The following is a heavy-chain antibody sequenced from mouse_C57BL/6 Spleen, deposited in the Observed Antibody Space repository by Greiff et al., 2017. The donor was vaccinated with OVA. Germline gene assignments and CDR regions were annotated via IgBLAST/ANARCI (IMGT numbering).Heavy chain of an antibody. CDR2: IDPSDSYT. V-gene: IGHV1-50*01. CDR3: ARRGAYYDYDPYAMDY. CDR1: GYTFTSYW. Sequence: VQLQQPGAELVKPGASVKLSCKASGYTFTSYWMQWVKQRPGQGLEWIGEIDPSDSYTNYNQKFKGKATLTVDTSSSTAYMQLSSLTSEDSAVYYCARRGAYYDYDPYAMDYWGQGTSVTVSS. D-gene: IGHD2-4*01. J-gene: IGHJ4*01.